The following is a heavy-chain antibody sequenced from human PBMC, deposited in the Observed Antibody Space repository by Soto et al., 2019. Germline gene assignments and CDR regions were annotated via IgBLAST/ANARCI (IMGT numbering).Heavy chain of an antibody. CDR1: GYTFTGYY. D-gene: IGHD3-10*01. J-gene: IGHJ6*02. Sequence: GASVKVSCKASGYTFTGYYMHWVRQAPGQGLEWMGWINPNSGGTNYAQKFQGWVTMTRDTSISTAYMELSRLRSDDTAVYYCAREGPGSGSYTLYYYYGMDVWGQGTTVTVSS. CDR2: INPNSGGT. CDR3: AREGPGSGSYTLYYYYGMDV. V-gene: IGHV1-2*04.